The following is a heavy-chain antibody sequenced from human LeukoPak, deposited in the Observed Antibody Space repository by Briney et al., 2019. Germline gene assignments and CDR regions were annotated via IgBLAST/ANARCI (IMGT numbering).Heavy chain of an antibody. CDR1: GGSFSGYY. Sequence: PSETLSLTCAVYGGSFSGYYRSWTRQPPGKGLEWIGEINHSGSTNYNPSLKSRVTISVDTSKNQFSLKLSSVTAADTAVYYCAREDYSNRWFDPWGQGTLVTVSS. CDR2: INHSGST. D-gene: IGHD4-11*01. J-gene: IGHJ5*02. CDR3: AREDYSNRWFDP. V-gene: IGHV4-34*01.